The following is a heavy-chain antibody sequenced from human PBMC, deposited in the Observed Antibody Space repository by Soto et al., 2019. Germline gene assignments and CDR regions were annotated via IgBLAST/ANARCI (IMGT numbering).Heavy chain of an antibody. CDR1: GDSVSNNRDA. D-gene: IGHD4-4*01. J-gene: IGHJ4*02. Sequence: QVELQQSGPGLVRPSQTLSLTCAVSGDSVSNNRDAWNWVRQSPSRGLVWLGRTYYRSGWFYNYTEPLEGRITINVDTSKHHFSLQLLSAAPADTAVYYCARDPPYSASILDYWGQGSRVTVSS. CDR2: TYYRSGWFY. CDR3: ARDPPYSASILDY. V-gene: IGHV6-1*01.